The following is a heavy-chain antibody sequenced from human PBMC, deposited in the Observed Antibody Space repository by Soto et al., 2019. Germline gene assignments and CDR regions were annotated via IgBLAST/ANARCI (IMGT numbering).Heavy chain of an antibody. CDR2: IYYSGST. CDR3: ARHKGYCSSTSCYVGIGMDV. V-gene: IGHV4-39*01. D-gene: IGHD2-2*01. J-gene: IGHJ6*02. CDR1: GGSISSSSYY. Sequence: TSETLSLTCTVSGGSISSSSYYWGWIRQPPGKGLEWIGSIYYSGSTYYNPSLKSRVTISVDTSKNQFSLKLSSVTAADTAVYYCARHKGYCSSTSCYVGIGMDVWGQGTTVTVSS.